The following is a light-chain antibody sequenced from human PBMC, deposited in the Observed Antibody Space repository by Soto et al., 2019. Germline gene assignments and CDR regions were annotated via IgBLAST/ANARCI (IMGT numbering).Light chain of an antibody. CDR3: QQYGSSPWT. CDR2: AAS. J-gene: IGKJ1*01. V-gene: IGKV3-20*01. Sequence: EIVLTQSPGTLSLSPGERATLSCRASQSVSSTYFAWYQQKPGQAPRLLIYAASTRATGIPDRFGGSGSGTDFTLTISRLEPEDFAVYYCQQYGSSPWTFGQGPKVEI. CDR1: QSVSSTY.